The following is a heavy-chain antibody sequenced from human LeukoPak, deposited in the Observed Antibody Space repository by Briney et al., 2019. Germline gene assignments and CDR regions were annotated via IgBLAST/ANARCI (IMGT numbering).Heavy chain of an antibody. CDR2: VNPSGRII. D-gene: IGHD5-12*01. Sequence: QAGGSLRLSCTASGITFSDYAMSWVRQAPGKGLEWVSAVNPSGRIIHYADSVKGRFTISRDNSKNTLYLQMNSLRADDTAVYYCARGVSGYDSYYFDYWGQGTLVTVSS. V-gene: IGHV3-23*01. CDR1: GITFSDYA. J-gene: IGHJ4*02. CDR3: ARGVSGYDSYYFDY.